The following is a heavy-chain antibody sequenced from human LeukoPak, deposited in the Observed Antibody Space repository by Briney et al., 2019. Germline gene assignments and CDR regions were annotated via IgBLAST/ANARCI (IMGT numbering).Heavy chain of an antibody. V-gene: IGHV4-34*01. D-gene: IGHD5-18*01. CDR1: GGSFSGYY. J-gene: IGHJ4*02. CDR3: ARHRQLWSNPNFDY. Sequence: PSETLSLTCAVYGGSFSGYYWSWIRQPPGKGLEWIGEINHSGSTNYNPSLKSRVTISVDTSKNQFSLKLSSVTAADTAVYYCARHRQLWSNPNFDYWGQGTLVTVSS. CDR2: INHSGST.